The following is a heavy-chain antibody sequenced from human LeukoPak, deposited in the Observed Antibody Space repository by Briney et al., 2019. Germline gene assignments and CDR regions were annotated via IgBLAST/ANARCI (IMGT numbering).Heavy chain of an antibody. CDR3: ARYLTGYYRVNYYYYYGMDV. V-gene: IGHV1-69*04. J-gene: IGHJ6*02. D-gene: IGHD3-9*01. CDR1: GGTFSSYA. CDR2: IIPILGIA. Sequence: VASVKVSCKASGGTFSSYAISWVRQAPGQGLEWMGRIIPILGIANYAQKFQGRVTITADKSTSTAYMELSSLRSEDTAVYYCARYLTGYYRVNYYYYYGMDVWGQGTTVTVSS.